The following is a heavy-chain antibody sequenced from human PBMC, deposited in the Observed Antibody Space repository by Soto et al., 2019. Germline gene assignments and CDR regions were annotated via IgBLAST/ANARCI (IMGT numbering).Heavy chain of an antibody. D-gene: IGHD6-13*01. CDR1: GYRFINNW. J-gene: IGHJ5*02. Sequence: GESLKISCKGSGYRFINNWISWVRQMPGKGLEWMGRIDPSDSYTNYSPSFQGHVIISADKSISTAYLQWRSLKASDTAMYYCARTGYGTLPSFDPWGQGTLVTVSS. V-gene: IGHV5-10-1*01. CDR2: IDPSDSYT. CDR3: ARTGYGTLPSFDP.